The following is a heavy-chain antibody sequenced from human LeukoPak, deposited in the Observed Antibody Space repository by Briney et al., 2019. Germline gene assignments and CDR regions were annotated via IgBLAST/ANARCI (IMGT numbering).Heavy chain of an antibody. J-gene: IGHJ4*02. CDR3: AKGRLRFLEWLLFDY. CDR1: GFTFSSYA. D-gene: IGHD3-3*01. Sequence: PGGSLRLSCAASGFTFSSYAMHWVRQAPGKGLEWVAVISYDGSNKYYADSVKGRFTISRDNSKNTLYLQMNSLRAEDTAVYYCAKGRLRFLEWLLFDYWGQGTLVTVSS. V-gene: IGHV3-30-3*01. CDR2: ISYDGSNK.